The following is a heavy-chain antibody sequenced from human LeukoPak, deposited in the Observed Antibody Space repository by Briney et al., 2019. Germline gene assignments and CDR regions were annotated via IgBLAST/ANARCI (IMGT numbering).Heavy chain of an antibody. CDR1: GFTFSDYY. V-gene: IGHV3-11*01. CDR2: SSRSGSTI. Sequence: PGGSLRLSCAASGFTFSDYYMSWIRQAPGKGLEWVSYSSRSGSTIYYADSVKGRFTISRDNSKNTVYLQTNSLRGDDTAVYYCAKDDSSGYHDYWGQGTLVTVSS. J-gene: IGHJ4*02. CDR3: AKDDSSGYHDY. D-gene: IGHD3-22*01.